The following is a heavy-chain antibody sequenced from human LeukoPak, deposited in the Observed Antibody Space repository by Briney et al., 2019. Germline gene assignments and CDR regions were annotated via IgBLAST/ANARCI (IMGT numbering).Heavy chain of an antibody. J-gene: IGHJ3*02. Sequence: GRSLRLSCAASGFTFSSYAMHWVRQAPGKGLEWVAVVSYDGSNKFYAESVKGRFTISRDNSKNTLYLQMNSLRAEDTAVYYCARSGIAGSNAFDIWGQGTMVTVSS. CDR2: VSYDGSNK. CDR1: GFTFSSYA. V-gene: IGHV3-30-3*01. D-gene: IGHD6-13*01. CDR3: ARSGIAGSNAFDI.